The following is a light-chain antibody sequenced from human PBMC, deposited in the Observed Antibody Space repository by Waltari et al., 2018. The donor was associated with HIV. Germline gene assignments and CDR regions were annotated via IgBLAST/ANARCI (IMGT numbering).Light chain of an antibody. CDR1: SANIGAGYG. J-gene: IGLJ2*01. CDR3: QSYDSSLSGVV. CDR2: VNN. V-gene: IGLV1-40*01. Sequence: QSVLTQPPSVSGAPGQRVTISCSGSSANIGAGYGVHWYRRLPGTAPKLLSYVNNNRPSGVPDRFSGAVSGTSASLAITGLQAEDEADYYCQSYDSSLSGVVFGGGTNLTVL.